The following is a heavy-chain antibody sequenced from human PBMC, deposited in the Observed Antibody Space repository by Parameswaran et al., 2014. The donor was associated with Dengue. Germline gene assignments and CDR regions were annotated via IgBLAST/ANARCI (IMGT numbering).Heavy chain of an antibody. D-gene: IGHD3-9*01. J-gene: IGHJ3*02. Sequence: VRQAPGKGLEWIGEINHSGSTNYNPSLKSRVTISVDTSKNQFSLKLSSVTAADTAVYYCARGQSVLRYFDWLPNAFDIWGQGTMVTVSS. CDR3: ARGQSVLRYFDWLPNAFDI. CDR2: INHSGST. V-gene: IGHV4-34*01.